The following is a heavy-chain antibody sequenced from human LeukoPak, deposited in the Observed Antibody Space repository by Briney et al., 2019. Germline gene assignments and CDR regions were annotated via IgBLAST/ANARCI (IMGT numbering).Heavy chain of an antibody. CDR1: GGTFSSYA. D-gene: IGHD2-2*01. CDR3: ATRYCSSTSCSRTKYYGMDV. V-gene: IGHV1-69*01. CDR2: IIPIFGTA. Sequence: PSVKVSCKASGGTFSSYAISWVRQAPGQGLEWMGGIIPIFGTANYAQKFQGRVTITADESTSTAYMELSSLRSEDTAVYYCATRYCSSTSCSRTKYYGMDVWGKGTTVTVSS. J-gene: IGHJ6*04.